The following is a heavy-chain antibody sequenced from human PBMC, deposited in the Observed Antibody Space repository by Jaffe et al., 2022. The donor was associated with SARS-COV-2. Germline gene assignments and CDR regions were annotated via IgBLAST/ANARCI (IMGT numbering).Heavy chain of an antibody. CDR1: GGSISSSNW. V-gene: IGHV4-4*02. J-gene: IGHJ2*01. Sequence: QVQLQESGPGLVKPSGTLSLTCAVSGGSISSSNWWSWVRQPPGKGLEWIGEIYHSGSTNYNPSLKSRVTISVDKSKNQFSLKLSSVTAADTAVYYCARLYCSGGSCYHSWYFDLWGRGTLVTVSS. D-gene: IGHD2-15*01. CDR2: IYHSGST. CDR3: ARLYCSGGSCYHSWYFDL.